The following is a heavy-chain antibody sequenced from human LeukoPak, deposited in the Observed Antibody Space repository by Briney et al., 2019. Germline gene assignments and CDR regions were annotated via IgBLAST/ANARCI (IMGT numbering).Heavy chain of an antibody. D-gene: IGHD6-6*01. CDR1: GFTFSSYA. CDR3: ARDGYSSSSPFDY. CDR2: IKQDGSEK. Sequence: GGSLRLSCAASGFTFSSYAMSWVRQAPGKGLEWVANIKQDGSEKYYVDSMKGRFTISRDNAKNSLYLQMNSLRAEDTAVYYCARDGYSSSSPFDYWGQGTLVTVSS. V-gene: IGHV3-7*01. J-gene: IGHJ4*02.